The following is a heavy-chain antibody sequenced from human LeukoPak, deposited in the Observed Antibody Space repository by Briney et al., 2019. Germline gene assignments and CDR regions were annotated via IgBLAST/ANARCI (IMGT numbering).Heavy chain of an antibody. CDR2: ISGYNGNT. CDR1: GYSFSYYG. D-gene: IGHD4/OR15-4a*01. J-gene: IGHJ6*03. CDR3: ARVGLVDNEYGFYFYMDV. Sequence: ASVKVSCKPSGYSFSYYGITWVRQAPGLGIEWMGWISGYNGNTNYAESLQGRVTMTIDTSTSTAYLDLRSLRSDDTAVYYCARVGLVDNEYGFYFYMDVWGKGTTVIVSS. V-gene: IGHV1-18*01.